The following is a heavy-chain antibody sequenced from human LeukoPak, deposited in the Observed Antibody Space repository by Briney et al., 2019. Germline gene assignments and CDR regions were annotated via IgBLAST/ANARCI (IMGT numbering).Heavy chain of an antibody. D-gene: IGHD3-22*01. Sequence: GGSLRLSCAASGFSFDDYAMHWVRQAPGKGLEWVSGISWDSGSIGYADSVQGRFTMSRDNAKNSMYLQMKSLRAEDTALYYCAKDILQECSGYFYYFDYWGQGTLVTVSS. CDR1: GFSFDDYA. V-gene: IGHV3-9*01. CDR2: ISWDSGSI. J-gene: IGHJ4*02. CDR3: AKDILQECSGYFYYFDY.